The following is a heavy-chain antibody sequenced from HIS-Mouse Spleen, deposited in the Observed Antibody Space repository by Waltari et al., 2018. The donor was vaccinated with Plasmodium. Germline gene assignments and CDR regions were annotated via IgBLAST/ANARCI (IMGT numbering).Heavy chain of an antibody. CDR2: INPSGGST. J-gene: IGHJ3*02. Sequence: QVQLVQSGAEVKKPGASVKVSCKASGYTFTSYYIHWVRQAPGQGLEWMGIINPSGGSTSYAQKFQGRVTMTRDTSTSTVYMELSSLRSEDTAVYYCARVGPITGGAFDIWGQGTMVTVSS. V-gene: IGHV1-46*03. CDR3: ARVGPITGGAFDI. CDR1: GYTFTSYY.